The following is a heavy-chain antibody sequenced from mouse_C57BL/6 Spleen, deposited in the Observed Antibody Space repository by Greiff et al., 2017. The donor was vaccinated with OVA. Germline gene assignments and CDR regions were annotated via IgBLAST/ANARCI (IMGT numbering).Heavy chain of an antibody. D-gene: IGHD4-1*01. Sequence: VMLVESGPALVKPGASVKISCKASGYAFSSSWMNWVKQRPGKGLEWIGRIYPGDGDTNYNGKFKGKATLTADKSSSTAYMQLSSLTSEDSAVYFCARNWAYYFDYWGQGTTLTVSS. CDR2: IYPGDGDT. CDR1: GYAFSSSW. J-gene: IGHJ2*01. V-gene: IGHV1-82*01. CDR3: ARNWAYYFDY.